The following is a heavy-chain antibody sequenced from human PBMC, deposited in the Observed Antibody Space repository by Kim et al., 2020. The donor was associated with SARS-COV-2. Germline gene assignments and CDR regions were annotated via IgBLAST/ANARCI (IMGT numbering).Heavy chain of an antibody. Sequence: GGSLRLSCEASGSTFSNYGMHWVRQAPGKGLEWVSVITSDGSIKYYGDSVKGRFTISRDNSKNTLYLQMNSLRAEDTAVYYCAKVLGAQVLVRSGDGRRRRDSPAKSPPDLAYGGQGTLVTVSS. J-gene: IGHJ4*02. V-gene: IGHV3-30*18. D-gene: IGHD1-26*01. CDR2: ITSDGSIK. CDR3: AKVLGAQVLVRSGDGRRRRDSPAKSPPDLAY. CDR1: GSTFSNYG.